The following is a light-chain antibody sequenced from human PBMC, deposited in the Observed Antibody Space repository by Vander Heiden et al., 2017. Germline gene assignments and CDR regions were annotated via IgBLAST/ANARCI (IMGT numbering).Light chain of an antibody. J-gene: IGKJ4*01. CDR1: QSVGSW. Sequence: DIQMTQSPSSLSASVGDRVTITCRASQSVGSWLAWYQQKPGKAPRLLIYKASSLQSGVPSRFSGSGSGTEFTLTITSLQPDDFATYFCQQGNCTPLTFGGGTKVEIK. CDR3: QQGNCTPLT. CDR2: KAS. V-gene: IGKV1-5*03.